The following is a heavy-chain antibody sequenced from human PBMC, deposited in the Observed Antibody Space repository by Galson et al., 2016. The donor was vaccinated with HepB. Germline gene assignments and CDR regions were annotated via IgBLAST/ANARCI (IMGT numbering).Heavy chain of an antibody. CDR1: GDSISRDTW. V-gene: IGHV4-4*02. CDR3: AGGKLASGWGY. CDR2: IYHTGTT. J-gene: IGHJ4*02. D-gene: IGHD4-23*01. Sequence: ETLSLTCAVSGDSISRDTWWSCIRQPPGKGLEWIGEIYHTGTTNYNPSLKSRVTMSLHKSKNQFSLMVPSVTAADTALFYCAGGKLASGWGYWGQGTLVPVSS.